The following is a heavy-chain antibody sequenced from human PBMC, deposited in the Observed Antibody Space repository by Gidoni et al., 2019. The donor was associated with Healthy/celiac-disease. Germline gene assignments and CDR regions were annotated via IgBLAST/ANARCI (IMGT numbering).Heavy chain of an antibody. CDR3: ARAWSAGIGLVGDIHGDYYYYGMDV. CDR1: GGTFSSYA. D-gene: IGHD6-13*01. J-gene: IGHJ6*02. Sequence: QVQLVQSGAEVKKPGSSVKVSCKASGGTFSSYAISWVRQAPGQGLEWMGGIIPIFGTANYAQKFQGRVTITADESTSTAYMELSSLRSEDTAVYYCARAWSAGIGLVGDIHGDYYYYGMDVWGQGTTVTVSS. V-gene: IGHV1-69*01. CDR2: IIPIFGTA.